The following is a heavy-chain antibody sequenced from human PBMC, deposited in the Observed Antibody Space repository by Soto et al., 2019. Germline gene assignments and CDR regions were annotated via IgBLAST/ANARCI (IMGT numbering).Heavy chain of an antibody. CDR2: IYYSGST. CDR3: ARVSATEGYYDSSGLDY. CDR1: GGSISSYY. J-gene: IGHJ4*02. D-gene: IGHD3-22*01. Sequence: SETLSLTCTVSGGSISSYYWSWIRQPPGKGLEWIGYIYYSGSTNYNPSLKSRVTISVDTSKNQFSLKLSSVTAADTAVYYCARVSATEGYYDSSGLDYWGQGTLVTVSS. V-gene: IGHV4-59*01.